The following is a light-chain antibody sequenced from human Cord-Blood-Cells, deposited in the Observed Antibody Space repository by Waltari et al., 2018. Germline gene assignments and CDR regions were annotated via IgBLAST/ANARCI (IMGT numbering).Light chain of an antibody. V-gene: IGLV4-69*01. CDR1: SGHSSYA. CDR2: LNSDGSH. J-gene: IGLJ3*02. Sequence: QLVLPQSPSASASLRASVKHTCTLSSGHSSYAIASHTQQPEKGPRYFMKLNSDGSHSKGDGIPDRFSGSRSGAERYLTIASLQSEDEADYYCQTWGTGIWVFGGGTKLTVL. CDR3: QTWGTGIWV.